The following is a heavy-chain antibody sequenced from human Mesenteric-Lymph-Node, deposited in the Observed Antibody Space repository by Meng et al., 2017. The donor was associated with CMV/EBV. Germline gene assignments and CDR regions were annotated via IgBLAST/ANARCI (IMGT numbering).Heavy chain of an antibody. CDR3: ASDLGYCSGGSCYSLGY. CDR2: INPSGGST. J-gene: IGHJ4*02. CDR1: YTFTSYY. V-gene: IGHV1-46*01. D-gene: IGHD2-15*01. Sequence: YTFTSYYMHWVRQAPGQGLEWMGIINPSGGSTSYAQKFQGRVTMTRDTSTSIVYMELSSLRSEDTAVYYCASDLGYCSGGSCYSLGYWGQGTLVTVSS.